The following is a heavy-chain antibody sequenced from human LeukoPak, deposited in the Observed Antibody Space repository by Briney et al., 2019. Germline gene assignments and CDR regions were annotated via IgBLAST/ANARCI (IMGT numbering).Heavy chain of an antibody. Sequence: GESLKISCKGSGYSFTSYWIGWVRQMPGKGLEWMGIIYPGDSDTRYSPSFQGQVTISADKSISTAYLQWSSLKASDTAMYYCARQYTSGWSTRHFDYWGQGTLVTVSS. J-gene: IGHJ4*02. CDR1: GYSFTSYW. CDR2: IYPGDSDT. V-gene: IGHV5-51*01. CDR3: ARQYTSGWSTRHFDY. D-gene: IGHD6-19*01.